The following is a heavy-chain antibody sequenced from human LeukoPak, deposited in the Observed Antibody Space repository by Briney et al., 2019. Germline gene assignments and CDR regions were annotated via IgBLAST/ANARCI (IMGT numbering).Heavy chain of an antibody. Sequence: ASVKVSCKASGYTFTSYDINWVRQAPGQGLEWMGWMNPNSGNTGYAQKFQGRVTITRNTSISTAYMELSSLGSEDTAVYYCARWGPDWNDYWGQGTLVTVSS. D-gene: IGHD1-1*01. CDR1: GYTFTSYD. J-gene: IGHJ4*02. CDR3: ARWGPDWNDY. CDR2: MNPNSGNT. V-gene: IGHV1-8*03.